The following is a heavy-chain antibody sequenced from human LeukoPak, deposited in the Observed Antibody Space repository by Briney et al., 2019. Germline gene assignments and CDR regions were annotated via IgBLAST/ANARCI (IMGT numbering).Heavy chain of an antibody. Sequence: PGGSLRLSCAASGFTVSSNYMSWVRQAPGKGLEWVSVIYSGGSTYYADSVKGRFTISRDNSKNTLYLQMNSLRAEDTAVYYCARVPRRVYGDYGNDYWGQGTLVTVSS. CDR3: ARVPRRVYGDYGNDY. J-gene: IGHJ4*02. CDR2: IYSGGST. CDR1: GFTVSSNY. D-gene: IGHD4-17*01. V-gene: IGHV3-53*01.